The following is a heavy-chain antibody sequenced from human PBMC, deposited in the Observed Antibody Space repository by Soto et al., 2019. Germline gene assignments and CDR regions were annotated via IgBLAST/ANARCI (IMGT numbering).Heavy chain of an antibody. CDR2: IYYIGST. V-gene: IGHV4-59*01. CDR3: ARDGGYGGNSFDY. D-gene: IGHD4-17*01. J-gene: IGHJ4*02. Sequence: QVQLQESGPGLVKPSETLSLTCTVSGGSISSYYWSWIRQPPGKGLEWIGYIYYIGSTSNNPSLKSRVTISVDTSKNQFSLKLSSVTAADTAVYYCARDGGYGGNSFDYWGQGTLVTVSS. CDR1: GGSISSYY.